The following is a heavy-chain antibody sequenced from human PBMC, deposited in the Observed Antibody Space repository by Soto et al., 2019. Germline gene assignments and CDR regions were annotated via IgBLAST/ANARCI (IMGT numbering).Heavy chain of an antibody. CDR3: ARQTMVRGVNFDY. CDR2: IYYSGST. Sequence: QLQLQESGPGLVKPSETLSLTCTVSGGSISSSSYYWGWIRQPPGKGLEWIGSIYYSGSTYYNPSRKSRVTISVDMSKNQFSLKLSSVTAADTAVYYCARQTMVRGVNFDYWGQGTLVTVSS. V-gene: IGHV4-39*01. J-gene: IGHJ4*02. CDR1: GGSISSSSYY. D-gene: IGHD3-10*01.